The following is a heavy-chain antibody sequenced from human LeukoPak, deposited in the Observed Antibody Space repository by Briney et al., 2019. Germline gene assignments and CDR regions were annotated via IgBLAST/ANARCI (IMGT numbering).Heavy chain of an antibody. V-gene: IGHV4-34*01. CDR1: GESFSGYY. CDR2: INHSGST. Sequence: SETLSLTCAVYGESFSGYYWSWIRQPPGKGLEWIGEINHSGSTNYNPPLKSRVTILADTSKNQFSLKLSSLTAADTAVYYCARHSRTYYDILTGPYGGSFDYWGQRTLVTVSS. CDR3: ARHSRTYYDILTGPYGGSFDY. J-gene: IGHJ4*02. D-gene: IGHD3-9*01.